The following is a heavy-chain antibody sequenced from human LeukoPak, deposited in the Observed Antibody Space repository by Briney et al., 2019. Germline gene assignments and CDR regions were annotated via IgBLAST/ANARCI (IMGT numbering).Heavy chain of an antibody. Sequence: PSETLSLACTVSGGSISSYYWSWVRQAPGKGLEWVSTISNSDDSTYYADSVKGRFTISRDNSENTLFLRMNSLRAEDTAVYYWAKATGYLLWGQGTLVIVSS. CDR1: GGSISSYY. V-gene: IGHV3-23*01. CDR2: ISNSDDST. D-gene: IGHD1-14*01. CDR3: AKATGYLL. J-gene: IGHJ4*02.